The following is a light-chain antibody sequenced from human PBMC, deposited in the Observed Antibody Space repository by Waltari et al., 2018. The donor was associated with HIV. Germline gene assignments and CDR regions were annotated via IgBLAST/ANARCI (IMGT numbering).Light chain of an antibody. V-gene: IGKV3-20*01. CDR2: GAS. J-gene: IGKJ2*01. Sequence: EIVLTQSPGTLSLSPGERATLSCRASQSVSSSYLAWYQQKPGQAPRLLSYGASNRATGIPDRFSGSGSGTDFTLTINRLEPEDFAVYYCQQYGSSPLTFGQGTKLEIK. CDR3: QQYGSSPLT. CDR1: QSVSSSY.